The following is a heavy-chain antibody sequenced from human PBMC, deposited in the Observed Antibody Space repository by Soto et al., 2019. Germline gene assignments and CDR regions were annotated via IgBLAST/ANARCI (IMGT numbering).Heavy chain of an antibody. J-gene: IGHJ5*02. CDR1: GGSITSSSYY. V-gene: IGHV4-39*01. CDR2: IYYSGST. Sequence: SETLSLTCTVSGGSITSSSYYWGWIRQPPGKGLEGIGSIYYSGSTYYNPSLKSRVTISVDTSKNQFSLKLSSVTAADTAVYYCAIQEVGGSYVYTFAPWGQGSLVTVSS. D-gene: IGHD1-26*01. CDR3: AIQEVGGSYVYTFAP.